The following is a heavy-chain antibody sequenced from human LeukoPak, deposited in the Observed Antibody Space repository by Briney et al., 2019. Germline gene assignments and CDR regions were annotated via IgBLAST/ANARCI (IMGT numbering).Heavy chain of an antibody. J-gene: IGHJ4*02. V-gene: IGHV3-11*06. CDR1: GFTFSDYY. D-gene: IGHD3-10*01. Sequence: GGSLRLSCAASGFTFSDYYMSWIRQAPGKGLEGVSYISSSSSYTNYADSVKGRFTISRDNAKNSLYLQMNSLRAEDTAVYYCARVRYGSGSYPLYYFDYWGQGTLVTVSS. CDR3: ARVRYGSGSYPLYYFDY. CDR2: ISSSSSYT.